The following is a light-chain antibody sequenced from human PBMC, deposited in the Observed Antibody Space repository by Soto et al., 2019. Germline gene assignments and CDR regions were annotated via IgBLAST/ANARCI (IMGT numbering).Light chain of an antibody. J-gene: IGKJ1*01. Sequence: DIQMTQSPSTLSASVGDRVTITCRASQSISRWLAWYQQNPGKAPKLVISAASSLESGFPSRFSGSGSGTEFTLTISSRQRDDMATYYCQQYDSYWTFGQVTKVEIK. CDR2: AAS. CDR1: QSISRW. CDR3: QQYDSYWT. V-gene: IGKV1-5*01.